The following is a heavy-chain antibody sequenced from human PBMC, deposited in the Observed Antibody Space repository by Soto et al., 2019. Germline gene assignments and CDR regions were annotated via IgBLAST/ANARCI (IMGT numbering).Heavy chain of an antibody. CDR3: ARRAPGPSPNSYFDF. CDR2: IYFSGTA. V-gene: IGHV4-39*01. Sequence: LQLQESGPGLVKPSETLSLTCSVSGASINNTSYYWGWIRQSPGKGLEWLGNIYFSGTAYSTPSLRSRVTMSVDTSKHQFSLQLNPMTAADTGVYYCARRAPGPSPNSYFDFWGQGTLVTVSS. CDR1: GASINNTSYY. J-gene: IGHJ4*02.